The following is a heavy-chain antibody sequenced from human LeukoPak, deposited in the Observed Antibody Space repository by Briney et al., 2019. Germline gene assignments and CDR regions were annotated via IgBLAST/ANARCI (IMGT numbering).Heavy chain of an antibody. Sequence: GGSLRLSCAASGFTFDDYAMHWVRQAPGKGLEWVSGISWNSGNIGYADSVKGRFTISRDNAKNSLYLQMNSLRAEDTALFYCAKVRGGELLAAFDIWGQGTMVTVSS. CDR1: GFTFDDYA. J-gene: IGHJ3*02. D-gene: IGHD1-26*01. CDR3: AKVRGGELLAAFDI. CDR2: ISWNSGNI. V-gene: IGHV3-9*01.